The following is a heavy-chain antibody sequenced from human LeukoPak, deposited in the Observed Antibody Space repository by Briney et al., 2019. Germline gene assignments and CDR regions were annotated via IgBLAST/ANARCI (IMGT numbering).Heavy chain of an antibody. CDR1: GGSFSGYY. V-gene: IGHV4-34*01. J-gene: IGHJ4*02. Sequence: PSETLSLTCAVYGGSFSGYYWSWIRQPPGKGLEWIGEINHSGSTNYNPSLKSRVTISVDTSKNQFSLKLSSVTAADTAVYYCARGRGSYDSSGYGYWGQGTLVTVSS. CDR2: INHSGST. D-gene: IGHD3-22*01. CDR3: ARGRGSYDSSGYGY.